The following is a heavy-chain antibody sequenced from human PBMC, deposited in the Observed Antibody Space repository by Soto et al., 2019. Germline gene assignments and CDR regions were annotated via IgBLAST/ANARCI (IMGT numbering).Heavy chain of an antibody. CDR2: ILVGGST. CDR1: GFICSSYD. CDR3: AKATATGGGAFEI. J-gene: IGHJ3*02. Sequence: SLRLSCAVSGFICSSYDMSWVRQAPGKGLEWVSTILVGGSTHYEDSVKGRFTISRDTSKNAVYLQMNSLTAGDTAVYYCAKATATGGGAFEIYGQGTMVTVSS. V-gene: IGHV3-23*01. D-gene: IGHD2-8*02.